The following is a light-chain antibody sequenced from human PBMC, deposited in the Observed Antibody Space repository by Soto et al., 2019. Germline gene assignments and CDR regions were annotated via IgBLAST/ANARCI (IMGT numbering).Light chain of an antibody. CDR1: QSVGSD. V-gene: IGKV3-15*01. J-gene: IGKJ1*01. CDR2: TAS. CDR3: QQYNNWPPWT. Sequence: EIVVTQSPATLSVSLGERATLSCRASQSVGSDLAWYQQKPGQAPRLLVYTASTRATDVPARFSGSGSGTEFTLTISSLQSEDIAVYYCQQYNNWPPWTFGQGTKVDIK.